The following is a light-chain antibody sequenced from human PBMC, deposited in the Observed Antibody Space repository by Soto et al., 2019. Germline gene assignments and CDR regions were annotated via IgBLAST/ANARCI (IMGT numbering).Light chain of an antibody. Sequence: MVLTQSPATLSVSPGERATLSCRASESVSSNVAWYQQRPGQAPRLLIYGASTRATDTPVRFRGSGSGTEFTLTISSLQSEDLGVYYCQQYNNWPPSIIFGQGTRLEIK. V-gene: IGKV3-15*01. CDR1: ESVSSN. CDR3: QQYNNWPPSII. J-gene: IGKJ5*01. CDR2: GAS.